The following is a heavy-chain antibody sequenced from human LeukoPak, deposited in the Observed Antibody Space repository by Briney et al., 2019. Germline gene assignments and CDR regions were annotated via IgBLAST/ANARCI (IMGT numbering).Heavy chain of an antibody. CDR3: ARVEGHYYDSSGDYYGMDV. V-gene: IGHV4-59*12. J-gene: IGHJ6*02. CDR2: IYYSGNT. D-gene: IGHD3-22*01. CDR1: GDSISSYY. Sequence: SETLSLTCTVSGDSISSYYWSWIRQPPGKGLEWIGYIYYSGNTNYNPSLKSRVTISVDTSKNQFSLKLSSVTAADTAVYYCARVEGHYYDSSGDYYGMDVWGQGTTVTVSS.